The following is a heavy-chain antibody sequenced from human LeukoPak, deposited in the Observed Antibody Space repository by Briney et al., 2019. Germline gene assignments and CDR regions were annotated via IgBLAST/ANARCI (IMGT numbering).Heavy chain of an antibody. CDR3: ARDLSGNTYFES. Sequence: SETLTLTCTASGGSISSYYRSWIRQPPGKGLEWIGYIFYSGSANYNPSLKSRVTISGDTSKNQLSLKLSSVTAADTAVYYCARDLSGNTYFESRGQGTLVTVSS. CDR1: GGSISSYY. J-gene: IGHJ4*02. V-gene: IGHV4-59*01. CDR2: IFYSGSA. D-gene: IGHD1-20*01.